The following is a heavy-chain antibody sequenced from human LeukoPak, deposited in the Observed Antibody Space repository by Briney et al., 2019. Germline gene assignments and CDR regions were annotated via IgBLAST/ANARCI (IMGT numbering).Heavy chain of an antibody. CDR3: ARGSFRSIRFDP. J-gene: IGHJ5*02. CDR1: GGSISSSSYY. Sequence: SETLSLTCTVSGGSISSSSYYWGWIRQPPGKGLEWIGYIYYSGSTYYNPSLKSRVTISVDTSKNQFSLKLSSVTAADTAVYYCARGSFRSIRFDPWGQGTLVTVSS. D-gene: IGHD2-21*01. V-gene: IGHV4-31*03. CDR2: IYYSGST.